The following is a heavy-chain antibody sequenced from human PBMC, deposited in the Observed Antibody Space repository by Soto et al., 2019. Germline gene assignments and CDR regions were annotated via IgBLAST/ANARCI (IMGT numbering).Heavy chain of an antibody. V-gene: IGHV4-30-4*01. CDR3: ARIHFGDEPSYYYYGMDV. CDR1: GGSFSSGDYY. CDR2: IYYTGST. Sequence: QVQLQESGPGVVKPSQTLSLTCTVSGGSFSSGDYYWSWVRQPPGKGLEWIGDIYYTGSTFNKPSHKGRVSISIDTSKTQFSRRLSSVTAADTAVDYCARIHFGDEPSYYYYGMDVWGQGTTVTVSS. D-gene: IGHD4-17*01. J-gene: IGHJ6*02.